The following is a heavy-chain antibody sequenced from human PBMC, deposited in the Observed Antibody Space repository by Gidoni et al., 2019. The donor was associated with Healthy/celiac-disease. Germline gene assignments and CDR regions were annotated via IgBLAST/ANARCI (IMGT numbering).Heavy chain of an antibody. V-gene: IGHV3-11*01. CDR1: GFTFSDYY. Sequence: RLSCAASGFTFSDYYMSWIRQAPGKGLEWVSYISSSGSTIYYADSVKGRFTISRDNAKNSLYLQMNSLRAEDTAVYYCARAPYSSSWYRWFDPWGQGTLVTVSS. J-gene: IGHJ5*02. CDR3: ARAPYSSSWYRWFDP. CDR2: ISSSGSTI. D-gene: IGHD6-13*01.